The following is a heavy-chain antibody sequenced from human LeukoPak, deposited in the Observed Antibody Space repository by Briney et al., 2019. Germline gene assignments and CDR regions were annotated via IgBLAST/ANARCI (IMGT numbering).Heavy chain of an antibody. CDR3: ARAPYSSRWYGCYFDY. D-gene: IGHD6-13*01. Sequence: GGSLRLSCAASGFTFSSYWMSWVRQAPGKGLEWVANIKQDGSEKYYVDSVKGRFTISRDNAKNSLYLQMNSLRAEDTAVYYCARAPYSSRWYGCYFDYWGQGTLVTVSS. CDR1: GFTFSSYW. CDR2: IKQDGSEK. J-gene: IGHJ4*02. V-gene: IGHV3-7*03.